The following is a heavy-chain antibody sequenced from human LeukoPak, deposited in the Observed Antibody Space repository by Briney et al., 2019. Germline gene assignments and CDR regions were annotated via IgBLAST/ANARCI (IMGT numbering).Heavy chain of an antibody. Sequence: GGSLRLSCEASGFTFSTYGMHWVRQAAGKGLEWVAVISFDGGYQYYADSVKGRITISRDNSKNTLYLQMNSLRAEDTAVYYCAKLGGFYNNWFDPWGQGTLVTVSS. CDR1: GFTFSTYG. CDR2: ISFDGGYQ. CDR3: AKLGGFYNNWFDP. D-gene: IGHD5-12*01. V-gene: IGHV3-30*18. J-gene: IGHJ5*02.